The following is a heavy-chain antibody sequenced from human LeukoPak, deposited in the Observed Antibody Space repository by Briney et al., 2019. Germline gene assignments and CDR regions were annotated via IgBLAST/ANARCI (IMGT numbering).Heavy chain of an antibody. Sequence: GGSLRLSCAASGFTFSMYWMHWVRQAPGKGLLWVSRISTDGSTTNYADSVKGRFTIPRDNAKNTLYLQMNSLRAEDTAVYYCAREVYCSSTSCYTGYFQHWGQGTLVTVSS. J-gene: IGHJ1*01. CDR2: ISTDGSTT. D-gene: IGHD2-2*02. CDR3: AREVYCSSTSCYTGYFQH. CDR1: GFTFSMYW. V-gene: IGHV3-74*01.